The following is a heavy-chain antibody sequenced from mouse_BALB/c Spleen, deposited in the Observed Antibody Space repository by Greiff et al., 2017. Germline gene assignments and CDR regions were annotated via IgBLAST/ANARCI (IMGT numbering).Heavy chain of an antibody. Sequence: EVQLQQSGPGLVKPSQTLSLTCSVTGDSFTSGYWNWIRKFPGNKLEYMGSISYSGSTYYNHSLKSRISITRDTSKNQYYLQLNSLTTEDTATYYCARGDYWYFAVWGAGTTVTVSS. CDR3: ARGDYWYFAV. J-gene: IGHJ1*01. CDR2: ISYSGST. V-gene: IGHV3-8*02. CDR1: GDSFTSGY.